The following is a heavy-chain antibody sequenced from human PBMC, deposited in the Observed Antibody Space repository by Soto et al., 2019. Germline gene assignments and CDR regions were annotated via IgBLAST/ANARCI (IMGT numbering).Heavy chain of an antibody. Sequence: QVQLVRSGAEVKKPGSSVKVSCKASGGTFSSYAISWVRQAPGQGLEWMGGIIPIFGTANYAQKFQGRVTITADEATSTAYMELSSLRSEDTAVYYCASGTGYSYGYYYYYGMDVWGQGTTVTVSS. CDR2: IIPIFGTA. D-gene: IGHD5-18*01. V-gene: IGHV1-69*01. CDR1: GGTFSSYA. CDR3: ASGTGYSYGYYYYYGMDV. J-gene: IGHJ6*02.